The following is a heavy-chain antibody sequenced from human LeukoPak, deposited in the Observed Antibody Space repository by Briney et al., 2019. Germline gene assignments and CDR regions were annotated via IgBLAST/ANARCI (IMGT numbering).Heavy chain of an antibody. Sequence: PSETLSLTCTVSGGSISSYYWSWIRQPPGKGLEWIGYIYYSGSTNYNPSLKSRVTISVDTSKNQFSLKLSSVTAADTAVYYCARSYCTSTSCYQNWFDPWGQGTLVTVSS. CDR1: GGSISSYY. D-gene: IGHD2-2*01. CDR2: IYYSGST. CDR3: ARSYCTSTSCYQNWFDP. V-gene: IGHV4-59*08. J-gene: IGHJ5*02.